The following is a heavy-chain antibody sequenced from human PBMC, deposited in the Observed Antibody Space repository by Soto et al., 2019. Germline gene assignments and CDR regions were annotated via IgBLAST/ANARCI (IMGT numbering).Heavy chain of an antibody. CDR1: GFTFSSYS. J-gene: IGHJ4*02. CDR2: ISSSSSYI. Sequence: GGSLRLSCAASGFTFSSYSMNWVRQAPGKGLEWVSSISSSSSYIYYADSVKGRFTISRDNAKNSLYLQMNSLRAEDTAVYYCARDTTDSSGYYFDPFDYWGQGTLAPVFS. V-gene: IGHV3-21*01. D-gene: IGHD3-22*01. CDR3: ARDTTDSSGYYFDPFDY.